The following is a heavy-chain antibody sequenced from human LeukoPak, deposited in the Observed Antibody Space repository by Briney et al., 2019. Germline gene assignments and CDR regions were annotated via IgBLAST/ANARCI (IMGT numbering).Heavy chain of an antibody. V-gene: IGHV3-7*01. CDR2: IEQDGSEK. D-gene: IGHD4-17*01. J-gene: IGHJ6*03. CDR1: GFTFSSYW. CDR3: ARDLHDYGDYKGGYYYYMDV. Sequence: GGSLRLSCAASGFTFSSYWMSWVRQAPGKGLEWVANIEQDGSEKYYVDSVKGRFTISRDNAKNSLYLQMNSLRAEDTAVYYCARDLHDYGDYKGGYYYYMDVWGKGTTVTVSS.